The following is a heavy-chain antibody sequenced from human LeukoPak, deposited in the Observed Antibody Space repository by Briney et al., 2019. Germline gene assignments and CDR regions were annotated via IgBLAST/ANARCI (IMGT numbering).Heavy chain of an antibody. CDR1: GFTVSGHD. D-gene: IGHD5-24*01. V-gene: IGHV3-66*02. J-gene: IGHJ4*02. CDR2: IYSSGST. CDR3: ATRPIRDGHNY. Sequence: GGSLRLSCAASGFTVSGHDISWVRQAPGRGPEWVSLIYSSGSTHHAGSVKGRFTISRDNSKNTVSLQMNSLRTEDTAVYYCATRPIRDGHNYWGQGTLVTVSP.